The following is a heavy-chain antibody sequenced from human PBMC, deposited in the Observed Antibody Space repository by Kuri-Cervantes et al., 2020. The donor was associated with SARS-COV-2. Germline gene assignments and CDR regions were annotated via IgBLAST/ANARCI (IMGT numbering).Heavy chain of an antibody. CDR1: GGSISSYY. CDR3: ARDRYDQMDV. D-gene: IGHD3-3*01. Sequence: GSLRLSCTVSGGSISSYYWSWIRQPPGKELEWIGYIYYSGSTNYNLSLKSRVTISVDTSKNQFSLKLSSVTAADTAVYYCARDRYDQMDVWGKGTTVTVSS. J-gene: IGHJ6*04. CDR2: IYYSGST. V-gene: IGHV4-59*01.